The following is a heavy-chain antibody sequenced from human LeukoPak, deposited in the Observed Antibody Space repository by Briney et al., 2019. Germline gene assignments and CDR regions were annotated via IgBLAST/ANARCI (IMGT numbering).Heavy chain of an antibody. V-gene: IGHV1-18*01. Sequence: GASVKVSCKASGYTFTSNAVSWVRQAPGQGLEWMGWVSGYNGNTNYAQKFQGRVTMTTDTFTGTAYMELTSLRSDDTAVYYCARDPPALFYFDYWGQGTLVTVSS. CDR2: VSGYNGNT. J-gene: IGHJ4*02. CDR1: GYTFTSNA. CDR3: ARDPPALFYFDY.